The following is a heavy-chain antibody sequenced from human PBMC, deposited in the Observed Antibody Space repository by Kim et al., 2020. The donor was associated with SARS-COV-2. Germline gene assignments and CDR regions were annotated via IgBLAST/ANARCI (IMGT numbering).Heavy chain of an antibody. Sequence: ASVKVSCKASGYTFTGYYMHWVRQAPGQGLEWMGRINPNSGGTNCAQKFQGRVTMTRDTSISTAYMELSRLRSDDTAVYYCARLDHIVVVPAALNFDYWGQGTLVTVSS. J-gene: IGHJ4*02. V-gene: IGHV1-2*06. CDR3: ARLDHIVVVPAALNFDY. CDR2: INPNSGGT. CDR1: GYTFTGYY. D-gene: IGHD2-2*01.